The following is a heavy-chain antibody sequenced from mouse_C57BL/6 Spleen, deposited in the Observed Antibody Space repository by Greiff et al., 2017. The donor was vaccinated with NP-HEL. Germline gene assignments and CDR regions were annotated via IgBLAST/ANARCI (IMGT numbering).Heavy chain of an antibody. D-gene: IGHD1-1*01. CDR3: ARVLITTVVARGYAMDY. J-gene: IGHJ4*01. CDR2: IYPGDGDT. CDR1: GYAFSSSW. Sequence: VQLQQSGPELVKPGASVKISCKASGYAFSSSWMNWVKQRPGKGLEWIGRIYPGDGDTNYNGKFKGKATLTADKSSSTAYMQLSSLTSEDSAVYFCARVLITTVVARGYAMDYWGQGTSVTVSS. V-gene: IGHV1-82*01.